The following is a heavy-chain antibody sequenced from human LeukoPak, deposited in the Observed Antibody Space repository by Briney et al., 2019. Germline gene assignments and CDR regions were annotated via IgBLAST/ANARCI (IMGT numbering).Heavy chain of an antibody. V-gene: IGHV3-21*01. D-gene: IGHD3-3*01. CDR3: ARGIFGVVIIVDAFDI. Sequence: GGSLGLSCAASGFTFSSYSMNWVRQAPGKGLEWVSSISSSSSYIYYADSVKGRFTISRDNAKNSLYLQMNSLRAEDTAVYYCARGIFGVVIIVDAFDIWGQGTMVTVSS. CDR2: ISSSSSYI. CDR1: GFTFSSYS. J-gene: IGHJ3*02.